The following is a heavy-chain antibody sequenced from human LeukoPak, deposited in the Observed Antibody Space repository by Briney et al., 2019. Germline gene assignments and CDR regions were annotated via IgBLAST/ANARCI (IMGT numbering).Heavy chain of an antibody. CDR1: GFTFSSYA. Sequence: PGGSLRLSCAASGFTFSSYAMHWVRQAPGKGLEWVAFIRYDGSNKYYADSVKGRFTISRDNSKNTLYLQMNSLRAEDTAVYYCAKRYETGDMQGDAFDIWGQGTMVTVSS. CDR3: AKRYETGDMQGDAFDI. J-gene: IGHJ3*02. V-gene: IGHV3-30*02. D-gene: IGHD7-27*01. CDR2: IRYDGSNK.